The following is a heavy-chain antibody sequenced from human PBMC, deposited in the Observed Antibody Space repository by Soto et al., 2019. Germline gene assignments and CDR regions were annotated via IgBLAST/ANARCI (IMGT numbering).Heavy chain of an antibody. CDR3: ARPHYESNTFYHSFDY. CDR2: IFHGGST. D-gene: IGHD3-22*01. V-gene: IGHV4-34*12. CDR1: GESFSGYS. Sequence: PSATLSLTCAVYGESFSGYSWSWIRQPPGKGLEWIGEIFHGGSTNYSPSLKKRVIIQFDTSTNHVSLELISVTAADTAVYYCARPHYESNTFYHSFDYWGQGTLVTVSS. J-gene: IGHJ4*02.